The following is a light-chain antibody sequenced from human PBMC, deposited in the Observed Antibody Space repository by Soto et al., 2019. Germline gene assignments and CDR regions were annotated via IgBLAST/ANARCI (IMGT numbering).Light chain of an antibody. Sequence: QYVLTQPASVSGSPGQSITMSCTGTSSDVGGYNYVSWYQQHPGKAPKLMIYEVSNRPLGVSNRFSGSKSGNTASLTISGLQAEDEADYYCTSYTSSSTLDVFGTGTKVTVL. CDR3: TSYTSSSTLDV. J-gene: IGLJ1*01. V-gene: IGLV2-14*01. CDR1: SSDVGGYNY. CDR2: EVS.